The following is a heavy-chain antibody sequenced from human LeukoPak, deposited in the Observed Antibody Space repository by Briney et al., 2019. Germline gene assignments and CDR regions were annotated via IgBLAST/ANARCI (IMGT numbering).Heavy chain of an antibody. CDR3: ARGPIAAAGDY. V-gene: IGHV1-18*01. Sequence: ASVKVSCKASGYTFTSYGITWVRQAPGQGLEWMGWINANNGNTNYAQNLQGRVTMTRDTSTSAAYMDLRSLRSDDTAVYHCARGPIAAAGDYWGQGTLVTVSS. CDR2: INANNGNT. CDR1: GYTFTSYG. D-gene: IGHD6-13*01. J-gene: IGHJ4*02.